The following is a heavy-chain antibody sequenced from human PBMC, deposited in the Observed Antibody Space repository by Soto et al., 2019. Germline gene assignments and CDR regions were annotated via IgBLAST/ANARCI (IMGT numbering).Heavy chain of an antibody. J-gene: IGHJ1*01. CDR1: GFTFSTYA. CDR2: IISSGGST. V-gene: IGHV3-23*01. Sequence: EVQLLESGGGLVQPGGSLRLSCAASGFTFSTYAMNWVRQAPGKGLEWVSLIISSGGSTYYADSVKGRFTISRDNSKNTLHLQMNSLRADDTAVYYCAKAEGSSYGTEYSQHWGQGTLVTVSS. CDR3: AKAEGSSYGTEYSQH. D-gene: IGHD6-13*01.